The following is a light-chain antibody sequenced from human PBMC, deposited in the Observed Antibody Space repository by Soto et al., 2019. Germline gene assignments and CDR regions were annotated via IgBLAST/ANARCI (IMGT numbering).Light chain of an antibody. J-gene: IGKJ1*01. CDR3: QQNNYYPRT. V-gene: IGKV1-5*01. CDR1: ESTRSL. Sequence: GASVTISFPYTESTRSLLAWYQHKPGKAPKFLIYDASSLESGVPSWFSGSGSGTEFTLTISILQPDDVVSYCCQQNNYYPRTFGQGTKVDIK. CDR2: DAS.